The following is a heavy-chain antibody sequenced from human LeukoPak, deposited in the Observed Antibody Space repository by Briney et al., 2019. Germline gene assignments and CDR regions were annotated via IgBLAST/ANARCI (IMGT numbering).Heavy chain of an antibody. CDR1: GFSFSSYW. Sequence: PGGSLSLSCAASGFSFSSYWMHWVRQAPGEGLVWVSRINRVGRSTSYAGYVKGRFTISRDNAKNTLYLQMNSLRAEDTAVYYCARGYYDSSGYYSDAFDIWGQGTMVTVSS. CDR3: ARGYYDSSGYYSDAFDI. CDR2: INRVGRST. J-gene: IGHJ3*02. D-gene: IGHD3-22*01. V-gene: IGHV3-74*01.